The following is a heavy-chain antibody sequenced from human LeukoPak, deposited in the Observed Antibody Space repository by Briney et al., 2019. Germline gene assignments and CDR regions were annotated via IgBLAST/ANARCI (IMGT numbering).Heavy chain of an antibody. V-gene: IGHV3-48*04. D-gene: IGHD2-2*01. CDR1: GFTFSSYS. CDR2: ISSSGSTI. J-gene: IGHJ4*02. Sequence: GGSLRLSCAASGFTFSSYSINWVRQAPGKGLEWVSYISSSGSTIYYADSVKGRFTISRDNAKNSLYLQMNSLRAEDTAVYYCASQSSSRYCSSTSCYLGGDYWGQGTLVTVSS. CDR3: ASQSSSRYCSSTSCYLGGDY.